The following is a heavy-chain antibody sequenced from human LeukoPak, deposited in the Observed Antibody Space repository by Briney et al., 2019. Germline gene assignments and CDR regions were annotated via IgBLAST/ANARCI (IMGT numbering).Heavy chain of an antibody. CDR3: ARELVSSGNHYGAFDI. V-gene: IGHV3-21*01. CDR2: TSSSSSYI. Sequence: PGGSLRLPCAASGFTFSSYSMNWVRQAPGKGLEWLSSTSSSSSYIYYADSVKGRFTISRDNSKNTLYFQMNSLRVEDTAVYYCARELVSSGNHYGAFDIWGQGTMVTVSS. J-gene: IGHJ3*02. CDR1: GFTFSSYS. D-gene: IGHD1-26*01.